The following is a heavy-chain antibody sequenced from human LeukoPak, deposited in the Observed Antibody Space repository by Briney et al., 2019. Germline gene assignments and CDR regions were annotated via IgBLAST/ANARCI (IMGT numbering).Heavy chain of an antibody. J-gene: IGHJ4*02. CDR3: AKHCLGDSSGYYYLANFDY. CDR1: GFTFSSYA. Sequence: GGSLRLSCAASGFTFSSYAMSWVRQAPGKGLEWVSAISGSGGSTYYADSVKGQFTISRDNSKNTLYLQMNSLRAEDTAVYYCAKHCLGDSSGYYYLANFDYWGQGTLVTVSS. D-gene: IGHD3-22*01. CDR2: ISGSGGST. V-gene: IGHV3-23*01.